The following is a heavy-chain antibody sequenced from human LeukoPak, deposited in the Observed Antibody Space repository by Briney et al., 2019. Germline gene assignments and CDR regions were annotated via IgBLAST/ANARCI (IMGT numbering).Heavy chain of an antibody. CDR3: GRHQAGGSFDY. Sequence: PSETLSLTCIVSGGSLSGYYWSWLRQPPGKGLEWIGYIYYSGSSGTTDYNPPLKSRVTISEELSKTQFSLKLSSVTAADTALYSCGRHQAGGSFDYWGQGTLVTVSS. CDR1: GGSLSGYY. D-gene: IGHD1-26*01. V-gene: IGHV4-59*01. J-gene: IGHJ4*02. CDR2: IYYSGSSGTT.